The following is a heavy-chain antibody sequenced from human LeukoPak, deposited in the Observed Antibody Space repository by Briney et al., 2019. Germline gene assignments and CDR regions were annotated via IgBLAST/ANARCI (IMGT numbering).Heavy chain of an antibody. Sequence: SETLSLTCTVSGGSISSYYWSWIQQPPGKGLEWIGYIYYSGSTNYNPSLKSRVTISVDTSKNQFSLKLSSVTAADTAVYYCARQGLSAAFDIWGQGTMVTVSS. CDR1: GGSISSYY. V-gene: IGHV4-59*08. CDR2: IYYSGST. J-gene: IGHJ3*02. CDR3: ARQGLSAAFDI. D-gene: IGHD2-2*01.